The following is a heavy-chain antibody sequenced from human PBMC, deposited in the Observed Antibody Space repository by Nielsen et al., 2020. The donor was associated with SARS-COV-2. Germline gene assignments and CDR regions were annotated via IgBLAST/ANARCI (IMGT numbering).Heavy chain of an antibody. J-gene: IGHJ4*02. Sequence: SETLSLTCTVSGGSINNGDSYWAWIRLLPEKGLQWIGHISYSGVTNYNPSLKSRVTISVDTSKNQFSLKLSSVTAADTAVYYCARGVFWSGYSDWGQGTLVTVSS. CDR2: ISYSGVT. D-gene: IGHD3-3*01. V-gene: IGHV4-61*08. CDR3: ARGVFWSGYSD. CDR1: GGSINNGDSY.